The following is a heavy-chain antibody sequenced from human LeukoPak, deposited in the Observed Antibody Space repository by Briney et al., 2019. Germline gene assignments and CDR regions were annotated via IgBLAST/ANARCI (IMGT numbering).Heavy chain of an antibody. J-gene: IGHJ4*02. D-gene: IGHD2-2*01. CDR3: AREDCSSTSCFGDY. CDR2: IYYSGST. V-gene: IGHV4-39*01. Sequence: SETLSLTCTVSGGSISSSSYYWGWIRQPPGKGLEWIGSIYYSGSTYYNPSLKSRVTVSVDTSKNQFSLKLSSVTAADTAVYYCAREDCSSTSCFGDYWGQGTLVTVSS. CDR1: GGSISSSSYY.